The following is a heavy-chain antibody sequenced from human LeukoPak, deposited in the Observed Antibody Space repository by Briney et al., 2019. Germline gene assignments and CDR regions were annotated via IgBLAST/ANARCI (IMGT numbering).Heavy chain of an antibody. J-gene: IGHJ4*02. D-gene: IGHD4/OR15-4a*01. CDR3: AKDFIMVL. CDR1: GFTFSSYA. Sequence: PGRSLRLSCAASGFTFSSYAMHWVRQAPGKGLEWVAVISYDGSNKYYADSVKGRFTISRGNSKNTLYLQMNSLRAEDTAVYYCAKDFIMVLWGQGTLVTVSS. V-gene: IGHV3-30*04. CDR2: ISYDGSNK.